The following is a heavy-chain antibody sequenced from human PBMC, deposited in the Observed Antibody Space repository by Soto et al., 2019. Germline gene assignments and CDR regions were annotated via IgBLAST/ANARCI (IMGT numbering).Heavy chain of an antibody. J-gene: IGHJ6*02. CDR2: INPNSGGT. CDR1: GYTFTGYY. V-gene: IGHV1-2*04. CDR3: ARGGDTWIQLWLRGYYYYYGMDV. Sequence: ASVKVSCKASGYTFTGYYMHWVRQAPGQGLEWMGWINPNSGGTNYAQKFQGWVTMTRDTSISTAYMELSRLRSDDTAVYYCARGGDTWIQLWLRGYYYYYGMDVCGQGTTVTVSS. D-gene: IGHD5-18*01.